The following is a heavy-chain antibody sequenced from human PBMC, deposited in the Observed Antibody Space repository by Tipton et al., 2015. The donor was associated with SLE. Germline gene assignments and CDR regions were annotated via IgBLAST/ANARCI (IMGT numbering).Heavy chain of an antibody. CDR2: IYYSGST. V-gene: IGHV4-59*01. CDR3: AREPNSSPGC. CDR1: GGSISSYY. D-gene: IGHD6-13*01. J-gene: IGHJ4*02. Sequence: TLSLTCTVSGGSISSYYWSWIRRPPGKGLEWIGYIYYSGSTNYNPSLKSRVTISVDTSKNQFSLKLSSVTAAVTAVYYCAREPNSSPGCWGQGSLVTVSS.